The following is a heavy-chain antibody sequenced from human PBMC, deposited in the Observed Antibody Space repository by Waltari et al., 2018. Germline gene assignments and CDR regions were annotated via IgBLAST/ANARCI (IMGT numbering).Heavy chain of an antibody. V-gene: IGHV3-11*04. D-gene: IGHD7-27*01. CDR2: LTSISSTI. CDR3: ARVGGAALTEGFDY. J-gene: IGHJ4*02. Sequence: QLQLQESGPGLVKPSETLSLTCTVSGGSISSSSYYWGWIRQPPGKGLEWFSYLTSISSTISYRDSVGGRFTTSRDNAKNSLYLQMNSLRVEDTAVYYCARVGGAALTEGFDYWGQGTLVTVAS. CDR1: GGSISSSSYY.